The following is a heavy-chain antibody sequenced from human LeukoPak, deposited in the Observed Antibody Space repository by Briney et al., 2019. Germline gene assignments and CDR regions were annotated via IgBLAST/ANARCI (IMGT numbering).Heavy chain of an antibody. CDR1: GGSISSFY. J-gene: IGHJ4*02. CDR2: IYYSGST. D-gene: IGHD2-2*02. Sequence: PSQTLSLTCTVSGGSISSFYWSWIRQPPGKGLGWIGYIYYSGSTNYNPSLKSRVTISVDTSKNQFSLKLSSVTAADTAVYYCARGKGAHYTIDYWGQGTLVTVS. CDR3: ARGKGAHYTIDY. V-gene: IGHV4-59*01.